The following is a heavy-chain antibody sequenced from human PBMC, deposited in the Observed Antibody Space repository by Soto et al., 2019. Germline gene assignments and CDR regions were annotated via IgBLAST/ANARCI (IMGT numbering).Heavy chain of an antibody. Sequence: LSLTCTVSGGSISSCGYYWSWIRQHKGKGLEGIGYIYYSGSTYYNPSLKSRVTISVDTSKNQFSLKLSSVSAADTAVYYCARVGGINWFDPWGQGTLVTVSS. CDR1: GGSISSCGYY. D-gene: IGHD3-16*01. CDR2: IYYSGST. J-gene: IGHJ5*02. CDR3: ARVGGINWFDP. V-gene: IGHV4-31*03.